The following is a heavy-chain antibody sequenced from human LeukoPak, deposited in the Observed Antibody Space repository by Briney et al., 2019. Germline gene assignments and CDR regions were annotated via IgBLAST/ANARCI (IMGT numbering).Heavy chain of an antibody. CDR1: GFTFSSYS. Sequence: PGGSLRLSCAASGFTFSSYSMNWVRQAPGKGLEWVSSISSSSSYIYYADSVKGRFTISRDNAKNSLYLQMNSLRAEDTAVYYCARDVAPVVVIRGDAFDIWGQGTMVTVSS. CDR3: ARDVAPVVVIRGDAFDI. J-gene: IGHJ3*02. D-gene: IGHD3-22*01. V-gene: IGHV3-21*01. CDR2: ISSSSSYI.